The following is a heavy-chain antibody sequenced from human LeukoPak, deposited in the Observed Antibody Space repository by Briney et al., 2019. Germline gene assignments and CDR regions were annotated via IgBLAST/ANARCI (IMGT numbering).Heavy chain of an antibody. CDR3: ARGPRGYSYGYGRRSSYFDY. D-gene: IGHD5-18*01. J-gene: IGHJ4*02. Sequence: SETLSLTCSVSGGSIISYYWSWIRQPPGKGLEWIGYIYYTGVTKYSPSLTSRVTISVDTSKNQFSLKLSSVTAADTAVYYCARGPRGYSYGYGRRSSYFDYWGQGTLVTVSS. CDR1: GGSIISYY. CDR2: IYYTGVT. V-gene: IGHV4-59*12.